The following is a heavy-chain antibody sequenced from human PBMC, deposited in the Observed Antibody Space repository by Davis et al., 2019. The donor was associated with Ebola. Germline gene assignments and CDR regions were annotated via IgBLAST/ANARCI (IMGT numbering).Heavy chain of an antibody. CDR1: GFTFSGSS. V-gene: IGHV3-73*01. J-gene: IGHJ4*02. Sequence: PGGSLRLSCAASGFTFSGSSMHWVRQASGKGLGWVGHIRSKANSYATAYGASVKGRFTISRDDSKNTAYLQMNSLKTEDTAVYYCTTQGNIVATGHDYWGQGTLVTVSS. CDR3: TTQGNIVATGHDY. CDR2: IRSKANSYAT. D-gene: IGHD5-12*01.